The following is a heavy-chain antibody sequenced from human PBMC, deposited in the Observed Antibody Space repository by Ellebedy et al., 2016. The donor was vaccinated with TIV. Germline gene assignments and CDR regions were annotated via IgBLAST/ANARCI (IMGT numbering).Heavy chain of an antibody. J-gene: IGHJ6*02. CDR2: ISSSSSYI. V-gene: IGHV3-21*01. CDR3: ARDLYDYYGMDV. Sequence: PGGSLRLSCAASGFTFSSYSMNWVRQAPGKGLEWVSSISSSSSYIYYADSVKGRFTISRDNAKNSLYLQMNSLRAEDTAVYYCARDLYDYYGMDVWGQGTTVTVSS. CDR1: GFTFSSYS. D-gene: IGHD2-2*02.